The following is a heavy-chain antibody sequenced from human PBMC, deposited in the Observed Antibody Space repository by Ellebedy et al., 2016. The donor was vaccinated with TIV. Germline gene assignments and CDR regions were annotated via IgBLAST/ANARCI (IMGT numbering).Heavy chain of an antibody. CDR3: ARGGTASFDL. Sequence: HTGGSLRLSCAASGFTFSSRGMFWVRQAPGKGLVWVSHINRDGSSTTYADSVEGRFTISRDNAKNTLYLQMNSLRAEDTAVFYCARGGTASFDLWGQGTMVSVSS. CDR1: GFTFSSRG. CDR2: INRDGSST. V-gene: IGHV3-74*03. J-gene: IGHJ3*01. D-gene: IGHD1-26*01.